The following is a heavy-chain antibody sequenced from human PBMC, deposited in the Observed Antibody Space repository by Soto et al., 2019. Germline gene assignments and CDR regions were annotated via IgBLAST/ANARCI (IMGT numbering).Heavy chain of an antibody. J-gene: IGHJ4*02. D-gene: IGHD3-3*01. CDR2: MNPNSGNT. CDR1: GYIFTNYD. CDR3: ARGAGGISPLRGFPNPFDY. Sequence: ASAKVSCKASGYIFTNYDINWVRQATGKGIEWKGWMNPNSGNTGYAQKFQGRVTMTRNTSISTAYMELSSLRSEDTAVYYCARGAGGISPLRGFPNPFDYWGQGTLVTVSS. V-gene: IGHV1-8*02.